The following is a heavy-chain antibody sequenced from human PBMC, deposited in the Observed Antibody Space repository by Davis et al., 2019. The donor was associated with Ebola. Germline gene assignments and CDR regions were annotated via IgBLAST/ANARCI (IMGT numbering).Heavy chain of an antibody. CDR1: GYTFTGYY. Sequence: AASVKVSCKASGYTFTGYYMHWVRQAPGQGLEWMGIINPSGGSTSYAQKFQGRVTMTRDTSTSTVYMELSSLRSEDTAVYYCAGEVLGYCSGGSCFDYWGQGTLVTVSS. CDR3: AGEVLGYCSGGSCFDY. V-gene: IGHV1-46*01. J-gene: IGHJ4*02. CDR2: INPSGGST. D-gene: IGHD2-15*01.